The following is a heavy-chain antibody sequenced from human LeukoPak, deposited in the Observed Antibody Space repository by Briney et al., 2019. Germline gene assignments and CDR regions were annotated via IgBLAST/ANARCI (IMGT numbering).Heavy chain of an antibody. D-gene: IGHD1-26*01. Sequence: SVKVSCKASGYSFTSYGITWVRQAPGQGLEWMGWISVYNGDTNSAQKLQGRVTMTTDTSTNTAYMELRSLRSDDTAVYYCARRAADYSGSYRADYWGQGTLVTVSS. J-gene: IGHJ4*02. CDR2: ISVYNGDT. V-gene: IGHV1-18*01. CDR1: GYSFTSYG. CDR3: ARRAADYSGSYRADY.